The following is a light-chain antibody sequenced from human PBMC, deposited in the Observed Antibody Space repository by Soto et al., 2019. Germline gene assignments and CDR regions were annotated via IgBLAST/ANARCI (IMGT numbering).Light chain of an antibody. J-gene: IGKJ5*01. CDR2: AAS. V-gene: IGKV1-12*01. Sequence: DIQMTHSPSSVSASVGDRVTITCRAGQGIRRVLGWYQHKPGKAPKILIFAASSLQSGVPSRFSGSGSGTDFTLSISNLQPEDSATYYCQQAYSFPITFGQGTRLEIK. CDR3: QQAYSFPIT. CDR1: QGIRRV.